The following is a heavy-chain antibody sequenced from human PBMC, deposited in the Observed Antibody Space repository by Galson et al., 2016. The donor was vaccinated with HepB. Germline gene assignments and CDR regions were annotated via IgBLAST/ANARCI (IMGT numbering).Heavy chain of an antibody. CDR3: ARAPPRGAIKYYYFGMDV. J-gene: IGHJ6*02. CDR1: GGTFSTYA. D-gene: IGHD3-10*01. V-gene: IGHV1-69*06. CDR2: IIPIFGTP. Sequence: SVKVSCKASGGTFSTYAISWVRQAPGQGLEWMGGIIPIFGTPNYAQKFRDRVTITADKSTSTAYMELSSLTSEDTAVYYCARAPPRGAIKYYYFGMDVWGQGTTVTVSS.